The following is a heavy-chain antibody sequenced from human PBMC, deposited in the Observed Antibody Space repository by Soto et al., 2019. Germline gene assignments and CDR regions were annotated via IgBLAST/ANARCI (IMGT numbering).Heavy chain of an antibody. CDR2: ISAHNDNT. J-gene: IGHJ4*02. D-gene: IGHD1-1*01. CDR3: ARGRYGDY. V-gene: IGHV1-18*01. CDR1: GYTFTSYG. Sequence: ASVKVSCKGSGYTFTSYGIAWVRQAPGQGLEWMGWISAHNDNTNYAQKVQGRVTVTRDTSTSTAYMELRNLRSDDTAVYYCARGRYGDYWGQGALVTVSS.